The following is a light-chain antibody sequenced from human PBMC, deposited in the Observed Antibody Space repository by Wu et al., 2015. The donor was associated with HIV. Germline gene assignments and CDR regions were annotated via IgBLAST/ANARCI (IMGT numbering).Light chain of an antibody. CDR1: QSVSTY. CDR3: QQYNNGRT. J-gene: IGKJ1*01. Sequence: EILMTQSPATLSVSPGEAVTLSCRASQSVSTYLAWYQQTPGQAPRLLIYGASTRPTGVPARFSGSGSGTQFTLTITNVQSADSAVYYCQQYNNGRTFGQGTKGGNQT. CDR2: GAS. V-gene: IGKV3-15*01.